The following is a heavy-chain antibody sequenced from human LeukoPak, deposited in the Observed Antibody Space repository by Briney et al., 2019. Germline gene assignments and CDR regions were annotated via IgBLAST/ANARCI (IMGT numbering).Heavy chain of an antibody. Sequence: GGSLRLSCAASGFTVSSNYMSWVRQAPGKGLEWVSVIYSGGSTYYADSVKGRFTISRDNSKNTLYLQMNSLRAEDTAVYYCARGNRRIAAAAPGDYWGQGTLVTVSS. J-gene: IGHJ4*02. CDR1: GFTVSSNY. V-gene: IGHV3-53*05. D-gene: IGHD6-13*01. CDR2: IYSGGST. CDR3: ARGNRRIAAAAPGDY.